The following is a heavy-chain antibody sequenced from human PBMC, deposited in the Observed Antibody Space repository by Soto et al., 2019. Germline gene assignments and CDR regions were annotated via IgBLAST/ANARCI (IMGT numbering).Heavy chain of an antibody. CDR2: ISYDGSNK. D-gene: IGHD3-3*01. V-gene: IGHV3-30*03. CDR1: GFTFSSYG. Sequence: GGSLRLSGAASGFTFSSYGMHWVRQAPGKGLEWVAVISYDGSNKYYADSVKGRFTISRDNSKNTLYLQMKSLRAEDTAVYYCASAGPTIFGVVLQDGMEACSEWPTVTVSP. J-gene: IGHJ6*04. CDR3: ASAGPTIFGVVLQDGMEA.